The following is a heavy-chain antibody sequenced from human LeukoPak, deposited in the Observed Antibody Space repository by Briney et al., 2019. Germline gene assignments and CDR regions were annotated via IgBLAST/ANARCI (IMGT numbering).Heavy chain of an antibody. CDR1: GYTFTSYG. CDR3: ARVGPKYSSSWYVGFRDYYYGMDV. J-gene: IGHJ6*02. CDR2: ISAYNGNT. Sequence: ASVKVSCKASGYTFTSYGISWVRQAPGQGLEWMGWISAYNGNTNYAQKLQGRVTMTTDTSTSTAYMELRSLRSDDTAVYYCARVGPKYSSSWYVGFRDYYYGMDVWGQGTTVTVSS. D-gene: IGHD6-13*01. V-gene: IGHV1-18*01.